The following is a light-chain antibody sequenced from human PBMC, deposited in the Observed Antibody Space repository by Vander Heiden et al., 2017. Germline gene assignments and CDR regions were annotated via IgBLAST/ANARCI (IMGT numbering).Light chain of an antibody. CDR2: AAS. CDR1: QSINSY. Sequence: DIQMTQSPSSLSASLGDRVTITCRTSQSINSYLTWYQQKPGRAPKLLIYAASSLQSGVPSRFSGSGSGTDFTLTITSLQPEDFATYFCQQSYSTPYTFGQGTNLQIK. CDR3: QQSYSTPYT. V-gene: IGKV1-39*01. J-gene: IGKJ2*01.